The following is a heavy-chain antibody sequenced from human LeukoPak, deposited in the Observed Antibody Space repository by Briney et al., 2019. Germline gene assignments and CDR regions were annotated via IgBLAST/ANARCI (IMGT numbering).Heavy chain of an antibody. V-gene: IGHV4-59*01. CDR3: ARGGRSRLSPGWFDP. D-gene: IGHD3-16*01. CDR2: IYYSGST. CDR1: GGSISSYY. Sequence: SETLSLTCTVSGGSISSYYWSWIRQPPGKGLEWIGYIYYSGSTNYNPSLKSRVTISVDTSKNQFSLKLSSVTDADTAVYYCARGGRSRLSPGWFDPWGQGTLVTVSS. J-gene: IGHJ5*02.